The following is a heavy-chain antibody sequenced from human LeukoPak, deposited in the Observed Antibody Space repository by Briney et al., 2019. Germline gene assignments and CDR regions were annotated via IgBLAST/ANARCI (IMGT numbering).Heavy chain of an antibody. CDR1: GYTFTGYY. CDR3: ARGPLEYCSGGSCYSGRNWLDP. Sequence: ASVKVSCKASGYTFTGYYMHWVRQAPGQGLEWMGWINPNSGGTNYAQKSQSRVTMTRDTSISTAYMELRRLTYDDTAVYYCARGPLEYCSGGSCYSGRNWLDPWGQGTRVTASS. CDR2: INPNSGGT. D-gene: IGHD2-15*01. V-gene: IGHV1-2*02. J-gene: IGHJ5*02.